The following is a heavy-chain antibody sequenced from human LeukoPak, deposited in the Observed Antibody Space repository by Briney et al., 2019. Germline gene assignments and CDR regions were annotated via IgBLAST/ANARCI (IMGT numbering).Heavy chain of an antibody. CDR3: ARGPPFRSSSWYGWFGP. CDR1: GGSFRGYY. D-gene: IGHD6-13*01. CDR2: INHSGST. V-gene: IGHV4-34*01. Sequence: PSETLSLTCAVYGGSFRGYYWSWIRQPPGKGLEWIGEINHSGSTNYNPSLKSRVTISVDTSKNQFSLRLNSVTAADTAVYYCARGPPFRSSSWYGWFGPWGQGTLVTVSS. J-gene: IGHJ5*02.